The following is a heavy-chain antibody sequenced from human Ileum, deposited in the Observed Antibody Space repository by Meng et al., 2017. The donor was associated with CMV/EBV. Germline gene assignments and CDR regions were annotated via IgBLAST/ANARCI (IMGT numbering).Heavy chain of an antibody. J-gene: IGHJ6*02. Sequence: ASVKVSCKASGYTFTSYAMHWVRQAPGQGLEWMGMINPSGGSTSYAQKFQGRVTMTRDTSTSTVYMELSSLRSEDTAVYYCARDKVVVVPAAIPNYYYYYGMDVWGQGTTVTVSS. V-gene: IGHV1-46*01. D-gene: IGHD2-2*02. CDR1: GYTFTSYA. CDR3: ARDKVVVVPAAIPNYYYYYGMDV. CDR2: INPSGGST.